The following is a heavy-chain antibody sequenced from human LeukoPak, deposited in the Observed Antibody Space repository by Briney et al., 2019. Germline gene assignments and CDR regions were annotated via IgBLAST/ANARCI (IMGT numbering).Heavy chain of an antibody. Sequence: SETLSLTCTVSGGSISSYYWNWIRQSPGKGLEWIGYIYYSGTTKYNPSLTSRVTISVDTSKNQFSLKLNSVTAADTAVYFCARGDYDTLTGYWNWFDPWGREPWSPSPQ. CDR1: GGSISSYY. CDR3: ARGDYDTLTGYWNWFDP. J-gene: IGHJ5*02. V-gene: IGHV4-59*01. D-gene: IGHD3-9*01. CDR2: IYYSGTT.